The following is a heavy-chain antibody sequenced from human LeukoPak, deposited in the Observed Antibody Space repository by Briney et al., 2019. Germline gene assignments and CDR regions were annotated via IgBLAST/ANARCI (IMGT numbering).Heavy chain of an antibody. J-gene: IGHJ6*03. CDR2: ISAYNGNT. Sequence: VASVKVSCKASGYTFTSYGISWVRQAPGQGLEWMGWISAYNGNTNYAQKLQGRVTMTTDTSTSTAYMELRSLRSDDTAVYYCARDVYGTHYYYYMDVWGKGTTVTVSS. CDR3: ARDVYGTHYYYYMDV. D-gene: IGHD1-26*01. CDR1: GYTFTSYG. V-gene: IGHV1-18*01.